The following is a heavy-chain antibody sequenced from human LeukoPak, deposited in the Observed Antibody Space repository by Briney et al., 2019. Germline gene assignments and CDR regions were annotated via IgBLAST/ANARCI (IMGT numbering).Heavy chain of an antibody. D-gene: IGHD3-22*01. Sequence: PGESLKISCKGSGYSFTSYWIGWVRQMPGKGLEWMGIIYPGDSDTRYSPSFQGQVTISADKSISTAYLQWSSLKASDTAMYYCARHGDSRGYRDAFDIWGQGTMVTVSS. CDR1: GYSFTSYW. CDR3: ARHGDSRGYRDAFDI. CDR2: IYPGDSDT. V-gene: IGHV5-51*01. J-gene: IGHJ3*02.